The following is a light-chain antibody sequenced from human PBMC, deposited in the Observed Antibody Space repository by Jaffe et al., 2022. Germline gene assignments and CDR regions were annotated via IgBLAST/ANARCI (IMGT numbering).Light chain of an antibody. CDR3: QQYDSSPLS. J-gene: IGKJ4*01. Sequence: EIVLTQSPGTLSLSPGERATLSCRASQSVSRSYLAWYQHKPGQAPRLLIYTASVRATGIPDRFSGSGSGADFTLTISRLEPEDFAVYYCQQYDSSPLSFGGGTKVEIK. CDR2: TAS. CDR1: QSVSRSY. V-gene: IGKV3-20*01.